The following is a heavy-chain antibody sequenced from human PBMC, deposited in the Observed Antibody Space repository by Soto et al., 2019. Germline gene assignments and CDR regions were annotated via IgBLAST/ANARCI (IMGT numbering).Heavy chain of an antibody. D-gene: IGHD3-3*01. Sequence: SETLSLSCAVYGGSFSGYCWSWIRQRPGKGLEWIGEINHSGSTNYNPSLKSRVTISVDTSKNQFSLKLSSVNAADTDVYYCARGTYYDFWSGYPRFDYWGQGTLVTVSS. CDR3: ARGTYYDFWSGYPRFDY. CDR1: GGSFSGYC. J-gene: IGHJ4*02. CDR2: INHSGST. V-gene: IGHV4-34*01.